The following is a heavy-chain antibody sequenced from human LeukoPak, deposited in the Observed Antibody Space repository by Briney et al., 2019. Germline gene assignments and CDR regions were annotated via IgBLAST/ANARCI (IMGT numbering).Heavy chain of an antibody. CDR3: AKGSVAVAGHFDY. J-gene: IGHJ4*02. Sequence: YPGGSLRLSCAASGFTFSSYAMSWVRQAPGKGLEWVSAIGGSGGSTYYADSVKGRFTISRDNSKNTPYLQMNSLRAEDTAVYYCAKGSVAVAGHFDYWGQGTLVTVSS. CDR1: GFTFSSYA. D-gene: IGHD6-19*01. V-gene: IGHV3-23*01. CDR2: IGGSGGST.